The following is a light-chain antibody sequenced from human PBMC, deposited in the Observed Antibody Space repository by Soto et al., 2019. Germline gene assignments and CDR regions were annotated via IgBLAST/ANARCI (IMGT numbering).Light chain of an antibody. CDR2: GAS. CDR3: QQYGSSPRT. Sequence: EIVLTQSPGTLSLSPGERATLSCRASQTVSSSYLAWYQQKLGQAPRLLIYGASNRATGIPDRFSGSGSGTDFTLTISRLVPEDFAVYYCQQYGSSPRTFGQGTKVDIK. J-gene: IGKJ1*01. V-gene: IGKV3-20*01. CDR1: QTVSSSY.